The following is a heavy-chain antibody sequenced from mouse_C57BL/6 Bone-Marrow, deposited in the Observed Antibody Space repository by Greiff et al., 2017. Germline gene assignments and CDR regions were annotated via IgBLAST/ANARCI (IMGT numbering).Heavy chain of an antibody. J-gene: IGHJ1*03. CDR2: ISSGGDYI. V-gene: IGHV5-9-1*02. D-gene: IGHD1-1*01. Sequence: EVQRVESGEGLVKPGGSLKLSCAASGFTFSSYAMSWVRQTPEKRLEWVAYISSGGDYIYYADTVKGRFTISRDNARNTLYLQMSSLKSEDTAMYYCTRDRFLYYGSSYHWYFDVWGTGTTVTVSS. CDR1: GFTFSSYA. CDR3: TRDRFLYYGSSYHWYFDV.